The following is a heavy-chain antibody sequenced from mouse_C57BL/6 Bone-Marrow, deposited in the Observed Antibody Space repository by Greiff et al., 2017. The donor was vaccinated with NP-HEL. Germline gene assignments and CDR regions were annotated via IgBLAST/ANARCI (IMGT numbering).Heavy chain of an antibody. CDR1: GYTFTEYT. D-gene: IGHD2-4*01. CDR3: ARHEAKGRRRDDYDEAAWFAY. Sequence: QVQLQQSGAELVKPGASVKLSCKASGYTFTEYTIHWVKQRSGQGLEWIGWFYPGSGSIKYNEKFKDKATLTADKSSSTVYMELSRLTSEDSAVYFCARHEAKGRRRDDYDEAAWFAYGGQGTLVTVSA. CDR2: FYPGSGSI. J-gene: IGHJ3*01. V-gene: IGHV1-62-2*01.